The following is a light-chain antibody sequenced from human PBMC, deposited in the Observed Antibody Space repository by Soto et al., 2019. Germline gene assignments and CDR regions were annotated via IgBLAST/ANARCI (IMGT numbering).Light chain of an antibody. J-gene: IGKJ5*01. CDR2: RAS. Sequence: IQMTQSPATLSVSPGERATLSCRASQTIYSNVAWYQQRPGQAPRLLIYRASARATGIPARFSGGGSGTEFTLTVTSLQSEDSAVYYCQQYNRWPITFGQGTRLEIK. CDR1: QTIYSN. V-gene: IGKV3-15*01. CDR3: QQYNRWPIT.